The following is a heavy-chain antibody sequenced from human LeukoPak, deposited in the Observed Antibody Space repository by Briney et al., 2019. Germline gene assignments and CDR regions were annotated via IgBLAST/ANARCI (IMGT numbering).Heavy chain of an antibody. Sequence: GGSLRLSCAASGFTVSSNYMSWVRQAPGKGLEWVSVIYSGGSTDYADSVKGRFTISRDNSKNTLYLQMNSLRAEDTAVYYCARALYDSSGYYYYYYMDVWGKGTTVTVSS. CDR3: ARALYDSSGYYYYYYMDV. V-gene: IGHV3-53*01. D-gene: IGHD3-22*01. CDR2: IYSGGST. CDR1: GFTVSSNY. J-gene: IGHJ6*03.